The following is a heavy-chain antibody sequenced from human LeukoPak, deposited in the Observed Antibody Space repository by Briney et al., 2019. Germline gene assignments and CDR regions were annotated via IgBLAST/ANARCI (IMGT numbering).Heavy chain of an antibody. CDR2: IYYSGST. CDR3: ARRGGSGRSFDY. D-gene: IGHD3-10*01. Sequence: SETLSLTCTVSGASVSSGGYYWSWIRQPPGKGLEWIGYIYYSGSTNYNPSLKSRVTISVDTSKNQFSLRVSSVTAADTAVYYCARRGGSGRSFDYWGQGTLVTVSS. V-gene: IGHV4-61*08. CDR1: GASVSSGGYY. J-gene: IGHJ4*02.